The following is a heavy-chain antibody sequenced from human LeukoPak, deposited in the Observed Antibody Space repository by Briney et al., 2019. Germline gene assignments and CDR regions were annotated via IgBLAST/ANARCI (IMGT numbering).Heavy chain of an antibody. CDR1: GGSISSSSYY. CDR2: INHSGST. Sequence: SETLSLTCTVSGGSISSSSYYWGWIRQPPGKGLEWIGEINHSGSTNYNPSLKSRVTVSVDTSKNQFSLKLSSVTAADTAVYYCARGAPSTYYDSSGYDFPFDIWGQGTMVTVSS. CDR3: ARGAPSTYYDSSGYDFPFDI. D-gene: IGHD3-22*01. J-gene: IGHJ3*02. V-gene: IGHV4-39*07.